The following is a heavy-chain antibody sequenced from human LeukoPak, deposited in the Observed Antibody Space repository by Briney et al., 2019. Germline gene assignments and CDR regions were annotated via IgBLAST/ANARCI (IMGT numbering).Heavy chain of an antibody. D-gene: IGHD2-2*02. CDR2: IKQDGSEK. J-gene: IGHJ3*02. CDR1: GFTFSSYW. Sequence: GGSLRLSCAASGFTFSSYWISWVRQAPGKGLEWVANIKQDGSEKYYVDSVKGRFTISRDNAKNSLYLQMNSLRAEDTAVYYCARYCSSTSCYTGAFDIWGQGTMVTVSS. CDR3: ARYCSSTSCYTGAFDI. V-gene: IGHV3-7*01.